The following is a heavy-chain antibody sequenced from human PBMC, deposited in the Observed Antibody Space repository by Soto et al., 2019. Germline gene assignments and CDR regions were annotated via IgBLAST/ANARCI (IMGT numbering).Heavy chain of an antibody. Sequence: GGSLRLSCAASGFTFSSYGMHWVRQAPGKGLEGVAVISYDGSNKYYADSVKGRFTISRDNSKNTLYLQMNSLRAEDTAVYYCARSYSSSWYYYYGMDVWGQGTTVTVSS. CDR3: ARSYSSSWYYYYGMDV. CDR1: GFTFSSYG. V-gene: IGHV3-30*03. CDR2: ISYDGSNK. D-gene: IGHD6-13*01. J-gene: IGHJ6*02.